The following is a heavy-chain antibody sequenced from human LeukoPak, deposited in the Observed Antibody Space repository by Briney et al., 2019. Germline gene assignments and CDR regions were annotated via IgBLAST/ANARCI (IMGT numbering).Heavy chain of an antibody. CDR2: VNGDGTST. Sequence: PGGSLRLSCATSGFTFSSYWMHWVRQVPGKGLVCVSRVNGDGTSTSYADSAQGRFTISRDNAKNTLYLYMNSQRGDDTAIYFCVRSCSSGSCYGYKDYWGQGTLVTVSS. D-gene: IGHD2-2*01. J-gene: IGHJ4*02. V-gene: IGHV3-74*01. CDR1: GFTFSSYW. CDR3: VRSCSSGSCYGYKDY.